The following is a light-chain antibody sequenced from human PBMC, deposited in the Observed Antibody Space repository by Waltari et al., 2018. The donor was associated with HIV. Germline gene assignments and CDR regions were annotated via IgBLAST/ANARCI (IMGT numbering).Light chain of an antibody. CDR3: QQNNGL. V-gene: IGKV1-5*01. CDR1: QNTGRW. J-gene: IGKJ4*01. Sequence: DTQMNQSPSPLSASIGDRVPLTCRSRQNTGRWLAWYQQKPGKAPNPLMYEASIMETGVRSRFSGSGFGTEFTLTISGLQPDDFATYYSQQNNGLFGPGTKVE. CDR2: EAS.